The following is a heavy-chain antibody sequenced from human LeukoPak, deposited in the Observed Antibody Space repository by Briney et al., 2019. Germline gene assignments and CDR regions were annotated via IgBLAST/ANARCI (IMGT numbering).Heavy chain of an antibody. J-gene: IGHJ1*01. CDR1: GGSFSGYY. CDR2: INHSGST. D-gene: IGHD2-2*02. CDR3: ARRSQYLPLQH. V-gene: IGHV4-34*01. Sequence: PSETLSLTCAVYGGSFSGYYWSWIRQPPGKGLEGIGEINHSGSTNYNPSLKSRVTISVDTSKNQFSLKLSSVTAADTAVYYCARRSQYLPLQHWGQGTLVTVSS.